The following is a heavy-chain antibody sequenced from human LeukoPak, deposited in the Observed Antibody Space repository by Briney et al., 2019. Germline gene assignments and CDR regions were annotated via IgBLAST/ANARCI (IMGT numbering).Heavy chain of an antibody. Sequence: PGGSLRLSCAASGFTFSSSAMSWVRQVPGKGLEWVSSISSSSSYIYYADSVKGRFTISRDNAKNSLYLQMNSLRAEDTAVYYCASMGMVKDYWGQGTLVTVSS. D-gene: IGHD5-18*01. J-gene: IGHJ4*02. V-gene: IGHV3-21*01. CDR1: GFTFSSSA. CDR2: ISSSSSYI. CDR3: ASMGMVKDY.